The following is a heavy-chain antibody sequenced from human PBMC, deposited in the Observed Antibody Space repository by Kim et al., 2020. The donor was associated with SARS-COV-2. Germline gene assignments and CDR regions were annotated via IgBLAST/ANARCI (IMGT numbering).Heavy chain of an antibody. Sequence: GGSLRLSCAASGFTFSSYGMHWVRQAPGKGLEWVAVIWYDGSNKYYADSVKGRFTISRDNSKNTLYLQMNSLRAEDTAVYYCARDNEGEWELLPLAYYYYGMDVWGQGTTVTVSS. CDR2: IWYDGSNK. CDR3: ARDNEGEWELLPLAYYYYGMDV. J-gene: IGHJ6*02. V-gene: IGHV3-33*01. CDR1: GFTFSSYG. D-gene: IGHD1-26*01.